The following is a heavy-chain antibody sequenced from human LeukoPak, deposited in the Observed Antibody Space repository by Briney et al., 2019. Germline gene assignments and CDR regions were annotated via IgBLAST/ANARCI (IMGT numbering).Heavy chain of an antibody. CDR2: TSISGDET. CDR1: GFTFSKYG. Sequence: GGSLRLSCAASGFTFSKYGFNWVRQAPGKGLEWVSATSISGDETHYADSVEGRFTISRDNSKNTVYLDMHSLRVEDTAIYYCAKDSNNVSPYYFDHWGQGTLVTVSS. V-gene: IGHV3-23*01. D-gene: IGHD1-14*01. J-gene: IGHJ4*02. CDR3: AKDSNNVSPYYFDH.